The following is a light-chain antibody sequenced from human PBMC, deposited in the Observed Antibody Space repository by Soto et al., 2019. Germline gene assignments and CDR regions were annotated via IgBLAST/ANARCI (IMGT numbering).Light chain of an antibody. Sequence: EIVMTQSPATLSVSPGERATLSCRASQSVSSSLAWYQHKPGQAPRLLIYGASTRATGIPARFSGSGAGTEFTLTISSLQCEDLAVYYCQQYKNWLTWTFGQGTKVEI. CDR1: QSVSSS. CDR3: QQYKNWLTWT. CDR2: GAS. V-gene: IGKV3-15*01. J-gene: IGKJ1*01.